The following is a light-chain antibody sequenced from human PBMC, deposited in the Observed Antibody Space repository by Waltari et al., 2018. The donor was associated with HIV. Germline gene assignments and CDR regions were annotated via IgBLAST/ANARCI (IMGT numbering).Light chain of an antibody. CDR2: GNN. V-gene: IGLV1-40*01. Sequence: SVLTQPPSVSGAPGQRVTISCPGRSSNIGARFDVHWYQQLPGTAPKLLIYGNNNRPSGVPDRFSGSKSGTSASLAITGLQAEDEADYYCQSYDSSLSGSVFGGGTKLTVL. J-gene: IGLJ2*01. CDR3: QSYDSSLSGSV. CDR1: SSNIGARFD.